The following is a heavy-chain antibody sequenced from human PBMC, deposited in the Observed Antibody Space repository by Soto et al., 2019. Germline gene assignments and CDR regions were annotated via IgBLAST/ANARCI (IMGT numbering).Heavy chain of an antibody. CDR2: IKSKTDGGTT. CDR1: GFTFNNAW. CDR3: TTFENYGGKSPFDS. V-gene: IGHV3-15*07. J-gene: IGHJ4*02. D-gene: IGHD4-17*01. Sequence: EVQLVESGGGLVKPGGSLRLSCAASGFTFNNAWMNWVRQAPGKGLEWVGRIKSKTDGGTTDYAAPGKCRFTISRDNSENTLYLQMYSLKTVDTAVYYCTTFENYGGKSPFDSWDLGTLVTDS.